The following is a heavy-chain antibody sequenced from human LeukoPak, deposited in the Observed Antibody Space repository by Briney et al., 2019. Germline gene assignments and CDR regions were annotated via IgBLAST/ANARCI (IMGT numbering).Heavy chain of an antibody. D-gene: IGHD3-10*01. CDR2: ISYDGSNK. CDR3: AKGQSNYYGSGSDDGGNWFDP. V-gene: IGHV3-30-3*01. J-gene: IGHJ5*02. Sequence: PGRSLRLSCAASGFTFSSYAMHWVRQAPGKGLEWVAVISYDGSNKYYADSVKGRFTISRDNSKNTLYLQMNSLRAEDTAVYYCAKGQSNYYGSGSDDGGNWFDPWGQGTLVTVSS. CDR1: GFTFSSYA.